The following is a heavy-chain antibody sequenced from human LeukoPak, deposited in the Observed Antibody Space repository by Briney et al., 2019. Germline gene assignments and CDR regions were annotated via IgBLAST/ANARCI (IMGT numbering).Heavy chain of an antibody. D-gene: IGHD5-18*01. J-gene: IGHJ4*02. CDR2: IYYSGST. V-gene: IGHV4-39*07. Sequence: SQTLSLTCTVSGDSIRTNNYYWGWIRQPPGKGLEWIGSIYYSGSTYYNPSLKSRVTIPVDTSKSQFSLKLTSVTAADTAVYYCARGFGYSYGRHYFDYWGQGTLVTVSS. CDR1: GDSIRTNNYY. CDR3: ARGFGYSYGRHYFDY.